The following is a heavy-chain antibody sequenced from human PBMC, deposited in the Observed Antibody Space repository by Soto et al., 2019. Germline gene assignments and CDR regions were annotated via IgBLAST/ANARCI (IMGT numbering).Heavy chain of an antibody. CDR2: ISAHNGNT. V-gene: IGHV1-18*01. CDR3: ARGRYGDY. J-gene: IGHJ4*02. D-gene: IGHD1-1*01. Sequence: QVHLVQSGAEVKKPVASVKVSCKCSGYTFTSYGITWVRQAPGQGLEWMGWISAHNGNTNYAQKLQGRVTVTRDTSTSTAYMELRSLRYDDTAVYYGARGRYGDYWGQGALVTVSS. CDR1: GYTFTSYG.